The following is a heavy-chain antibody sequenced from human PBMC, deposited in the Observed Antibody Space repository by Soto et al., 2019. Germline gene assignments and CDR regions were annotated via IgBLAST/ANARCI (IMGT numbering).Heavy chain of an antibody. CDR3: ARVAIGDATNWFDP. CDR2: ISMSGTTM. V-gene: IGHV3-48*02. Sequence: EVRLVESGGGLAQPGGSLRLSCAASGFTFSSYAMNWVRQSPGKGLEWVSYISMSGTTMFYADSVKGRFTISRDNAKKSLFLQMNSLRDEDTAMYYCARVAIGDATNWFDPWGQGTLVTVSS. CDR1: GFTFSSYA. J-gene: IGHJ5*02.